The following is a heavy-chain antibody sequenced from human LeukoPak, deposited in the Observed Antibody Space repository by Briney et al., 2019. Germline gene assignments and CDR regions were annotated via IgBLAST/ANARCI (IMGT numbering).Heavy chain of an antibody. CDR2: ISSSSSYI. Sequence: GGPLGLSVAPSGFTFSSYSRTGFGQAPGKGLEWVSSISSSSSYIYYADSVKGRFTISRDNAKNSLYLQMNSLRAEDTAVYYCARTLSGGFDYWGQGTLVTVSS. CDR3: ARTLSGGFDY. CDR1: GFTFSSYS. D-gene: IGHD5/OR15-5a*01. J-gene: IGHJ4*02. V-gene: IGHV3-21*01.